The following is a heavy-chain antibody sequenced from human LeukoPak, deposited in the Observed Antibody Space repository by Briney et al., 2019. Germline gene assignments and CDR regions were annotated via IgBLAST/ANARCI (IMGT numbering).Heavy chain of an antibody. CDR1: EFTFSSYS. CDR3: ARDLISGWRLGAFDI. Sequence: GGSLRLSCAASEFTFSSYSMNWVRQAPGKGLEWVSSISSSSSYIYYADSVKGRFTISRDNAKNSLYLQMNSLRAEDTAVYYCARDLISGWRLGAFDIWGQGTMVTVSS. V-gene: IGHV3-21*01. CDR2: ISSSSSYI. D-gene: IGHD6-19*01. J-gene: IGHJ3*02.